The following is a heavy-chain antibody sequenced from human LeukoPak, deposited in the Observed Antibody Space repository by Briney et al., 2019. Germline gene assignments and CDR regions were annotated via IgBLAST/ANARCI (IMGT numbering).Heavy chain of an antibody. CDR3: ASGRWEPYDAFGI. D-gene: IGHD1-26*01. V-gene: IGHV1-2*02. Sequence: ASVKVSCKASGYTFTGYYMHWVRQTPGQGLEWMGWINPNSGGTNYAQKFQGRVTMTRDTSISTAYMELSRLRSDDTALYHCASGRWEPYDAFGIWGQGTMVTVSS. J-gene: IGHJ3*02. CDR1: GYTFTGYY. CDR2: INPNSGGT.